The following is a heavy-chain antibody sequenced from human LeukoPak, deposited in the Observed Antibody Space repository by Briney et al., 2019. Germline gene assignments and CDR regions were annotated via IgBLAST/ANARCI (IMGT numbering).Heavy chain of an antibody. Sequence: GGSLRLSCAASAFIFSHYGMHWVRQVPGQGLEWVAVISYDGSNKYYADSVKGRFTISGDTSKNTLYLQMNSLRAEDTAVYYCARDRCSSTSCYTHYFDYWGQGTLVTVSS. CDR2: ISYDGSNK. CDR1: AFIFSHYG. D-gene: IGHD2-2*02. V-gene: IGHV3-30*19. CDR3: ARDRCSSTSCYTHYFDY. J-gene: IGHJ4*02.